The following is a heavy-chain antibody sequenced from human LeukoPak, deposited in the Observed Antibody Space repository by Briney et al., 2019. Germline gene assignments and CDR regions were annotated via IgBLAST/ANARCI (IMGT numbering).Heavy chain of an antibody. J-gene: IGHJ4*02. CDR3: AKGKRYPDY. V-gene: IGHV3-7*03. CDR2: LNLDGSDK. Sequence: GGSLRLSCAVSGFIVSSNYMSWVRQAPGKGLGWVASLNLDGSDKYYVDSVKGRFTISRDNAKNSLYLQMDSLRVEDTAVYYCAKGKRYPDYWGQGTLVTVSS. D-gene: IGHD1-1*01. CDR1: GFIVSSNY.